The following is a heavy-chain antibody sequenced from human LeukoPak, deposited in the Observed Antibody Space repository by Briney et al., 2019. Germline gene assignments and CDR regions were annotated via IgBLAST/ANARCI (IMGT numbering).Heavy chain of an antibody. V-gene: IGHV3-74*01. Sequence: GGSLRLSCEASGFTFSRYWMHWVRQAPGKGLVWVSRINTNGGNTTYVDSVKGRFTISGDNTKNTLYLQMNNLRAEDTGVYYCWSLGYCSGGNCYTVDYWGQGTLVTVSS. J-gene: IGHJ4*02. CDR3: WSLGYCSGGNCYTVDY. CDR2: INTNGGNT. CDR1: GFTFSRYW. D-gene: IGHD2-15*01.